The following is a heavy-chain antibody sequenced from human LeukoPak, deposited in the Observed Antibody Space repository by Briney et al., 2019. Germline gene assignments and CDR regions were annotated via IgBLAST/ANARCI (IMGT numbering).Heavy chain of an antibody. CDR1: GFTFSNYW. D-gene: IGHD6-19*01. J-gene: IGHJ5*02. V-gene: IGHV3-7*01. Sequence: GGSLRISCAASGFTFSNYWMSWVRQAPGKGLEWVAHIKPDGSEKNYVDSVKGRFTLFRDDAKNSVYLQMNSLRVEDTAVYYCARDSGSGGPWGQGTPVTVSS. CDR3: ARDSGSGGP. CDR2: IKPDGSEK.